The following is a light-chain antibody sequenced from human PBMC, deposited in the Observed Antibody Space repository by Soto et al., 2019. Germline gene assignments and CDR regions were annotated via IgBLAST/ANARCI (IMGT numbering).Light chain of an antibody. J-gene: IGLJ1*01. CDR2: DVS. Sequence: SVLTQPRSVSGSPGQSVTISCTGTSSDVGGYNYVSWYQQHPGKAPKLMIYDVSKRPSGVPDRFSGSKSGNTASLTISGLQAEDEADYYCCSYAGNYVFGTGTKLTVL. V-gene: IGLV2-11*01. CDR3: CSYAGNYV. CDR1: SSDVGGYNY.